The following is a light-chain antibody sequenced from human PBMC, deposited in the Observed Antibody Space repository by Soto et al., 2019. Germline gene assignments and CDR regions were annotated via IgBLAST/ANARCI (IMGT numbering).Light chain of an antibody. V-gene: IGLV2-14*01. CDR1: SSDAGGYNY. CDR3: SSYTSTTTLWV. CDR2: EVN. J-gene: IGLJ3*02. Sequence: QSALTQPASVSGSPGQSITISCTGTSSDAGGYNYVSWYQQHPGKAPKLMIYEVNNRPSGVSNRFSGSKSGNTASLTISRLQAEDEDDYYCSSYTSTTTLWVFGGGTKLTVL.